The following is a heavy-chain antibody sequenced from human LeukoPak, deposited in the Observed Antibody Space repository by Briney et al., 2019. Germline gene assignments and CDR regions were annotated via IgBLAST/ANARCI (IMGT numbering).Heavy chain of an antibody. Sequence: SETLSLTCAVSGYSISTGYYWGWIRQPPGKGLEWIGSIYHSGTTYYNPSLKSRVTISVDTSKNRFSLKLSSVTAADTAVYYCARDIAYCGGDCYVQFDPWGQGTLVTVSS. J-gene: IGHJ5*02. CDR3: ARDIAYCGGDCYVQFDP. D-gene: IGHD2-21*02. CDR2: IYHSGTT. CDR1: GYSISTGYY. V-gene: IGHV4-38-2*02.